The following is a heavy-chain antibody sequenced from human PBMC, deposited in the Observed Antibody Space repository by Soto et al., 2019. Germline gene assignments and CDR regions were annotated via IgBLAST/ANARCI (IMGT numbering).Heavy chain of an antibody. CDR1: GGSISSGGYY. Sequence: SETLSLTCTVSGGSISSGGYYWSWIRQHPGKGLEWIGYIYYSGSTYYNPSLKSRVTISVDTSKNQFSLKLSSVTAADTAVYYCARGWDSSGYAAEYFQHWGQGTLVTVSS. J-gene: IGHJ1*01. CDR3: ARGWDSSGYAAEYFQH. CDR2: IYYSGST. V-gene: IGHV4-31*03. D-gene: IGHD3-22*01.